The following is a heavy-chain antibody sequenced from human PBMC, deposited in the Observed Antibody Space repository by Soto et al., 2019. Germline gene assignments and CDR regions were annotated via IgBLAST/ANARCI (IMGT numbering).Heavy chain of an antibody. J-gene: IGHJ4*02. V-gene: IGHV3-23*01. CDR1: GFRFSDYA. CDR2: ISDGGRST. CDR3: ARIFDFCDRYSPLDS. Sequence: GGSLRLSCGGSGFRFSDYAMGWVRQAPGKGLEWVSFISDGGRSTYYSDSVKGRFTVSRDNSKNTVYLQLHGLRVEDTAVYFCARIFDFCDRYSPLDSWGPGTLVTVYS. D-gene: IGHD3-16*02.